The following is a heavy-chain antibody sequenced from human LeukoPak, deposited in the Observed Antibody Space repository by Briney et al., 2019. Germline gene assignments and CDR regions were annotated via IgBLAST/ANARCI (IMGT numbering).Heavy chain of an antibody. V-gene: IGHV4-39*01. CDR2: IYYSGST. J-gene: IGHJ4*02. CDR1: GGSISIRSYY. CDR3: ARLFSSGWTGRLDY. D-gene: IGHD6-19*01. Sequence: PSETLSLTCTVSGGSISIRSYYWGWIRQPPGKGLGWIGSIYYSGSTYYNPSLKSRVTISVDTSKNQFSLKLSSVTAADTAVYYCARLFSSGWTGRLDYWGQGTLVTVSS.